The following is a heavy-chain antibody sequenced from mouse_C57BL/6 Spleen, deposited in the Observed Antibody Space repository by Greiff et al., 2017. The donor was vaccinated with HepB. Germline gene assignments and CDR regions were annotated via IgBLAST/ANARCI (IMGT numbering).Heavy chain of an antibody. V-gene: IGHV1-53*01. Sequence: QVQLQQPGTELVKPGASVKLSCKASGYTFTSYWMHWVKQRPGQGLEWIGNINPSNGGTNYNEKLKSKATLTVNKSSSTAYMQLSSLTSEDSAVYYCARSPYVTTPMDYWGQGTSVTVSS. CDR3: ARSPYVTTPMDY. D-gene: IGHD1-1*01. J-gene: IGHJ4*01. CDR1: GYTFTSYW. CDR2: INPSNGGT.